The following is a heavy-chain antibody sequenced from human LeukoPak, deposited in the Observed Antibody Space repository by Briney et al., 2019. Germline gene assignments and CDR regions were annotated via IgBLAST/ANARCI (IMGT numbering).Heavy chain of an antibody. CDR2: IYYDGST. CDR1: GGSISSSNYY. Sequence: SETLSLTCTVSGGSISSSNYYWGWIRQPPGKGLEWIGSIYYDGSTYYNPSLKSRVTISVDTSKNQFSLKLSSVTAADTAMYYCARVKDPGGYYYYYYMDVWGKGTTVTVSS. D-gene: IGHD3-16*01. CDR3: ARVKDPGGYYYYYYMDV. J-gene: IGHJ6*03. V-gene: IGHV4-39*07.